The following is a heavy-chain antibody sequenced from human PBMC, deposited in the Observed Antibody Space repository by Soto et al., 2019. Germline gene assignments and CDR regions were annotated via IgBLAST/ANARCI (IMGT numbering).Heavy chain of an antibody. V-gene: IGHV1-69*13. J-gene: IGHJ4*02. CDR2: IIPIFGTA. Sequence: AASVKVSCKASGGTFSSYAISWVRQAPGQGLEWMGGIIPIFGTANYAQKFQGRVTITADESTSTAYMELSSLRSEDTAVYYCARTPFEQLAYFDYWGQGTLVTVSS. CDR1: GGTFSSYA. CDR3: ARTPFEQLAYFDY. D-gene: IGHD6-6*01.